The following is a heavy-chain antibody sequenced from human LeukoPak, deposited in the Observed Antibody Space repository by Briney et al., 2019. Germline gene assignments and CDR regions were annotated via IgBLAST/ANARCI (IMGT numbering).Heavy chain of an antibody. J-gene: IGHJ4*02. CDR3: PRGGDRSFDY. V-gene: IGHV3-74*01. CDR2: INNDGSST. D-gene: IGHD3-10*01. Sequence: GGSLRLSCAASGFTFSSYWMHWVRQAPGKGPVWVSRINNDGSSTTYAESVEGRFTISRDNARNTLYLQMNSLRAEDTAVYYCPRGGDRSFDYWGQGTLVTVSS. CDR1: GFTFSSYW.